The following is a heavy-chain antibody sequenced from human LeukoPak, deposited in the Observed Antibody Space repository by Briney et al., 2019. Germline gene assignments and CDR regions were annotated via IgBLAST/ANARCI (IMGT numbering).Heavy chain of an antibody. CDR1: GGSISSYY. Sequence: KSSETLSLTCTVSGGSISSYYWSWIRQPPGKGLEWIGYIYYSGSTNYNPSLKSRVTISVDTSKNQFSLKLSSVTAADTAVYYCSAAGSPLDFDYWGQGTLVTVSS. J-gene: IGHJ4*02. D-gene: IGHD6-13*01. V-gene: IGHV4-59*08. CDR2: IYYSGST. CDR3: SAAGSPLDFDY.